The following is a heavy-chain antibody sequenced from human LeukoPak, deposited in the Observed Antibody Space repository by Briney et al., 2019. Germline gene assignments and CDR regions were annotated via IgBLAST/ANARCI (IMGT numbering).Heavy chain of an antibody. CDR1: GYSISSGYY. V-gene: IGHV4-38-2*02. J-gene: IGHJ6*03. Sequence: SETLSLTCTVSGYSISSGYYWGWIRQPPGKGLEWIGNIYHGGSTYYNPSLKSRVTISVDTSKNQFSLKVRSVTAADTAVYYCARAAAKLSYMDVWGKGTTVTISS. CDR3: ARAAAKLSYMDV. CDR2: IYHGGST. D-gene: IGHD6-25*01.